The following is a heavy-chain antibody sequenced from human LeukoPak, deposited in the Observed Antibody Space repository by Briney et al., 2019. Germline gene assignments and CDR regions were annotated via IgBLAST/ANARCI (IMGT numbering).Heavy chain of an antibody. D-gene: IGHD3-10*02. Sequence: GGTLRLSCAASGFTFSSYGMSWVRQAPGKGLEWVSGISGRGGSTYYADSVKGRLTISRDNSKNTLYLQMNSLRAEDTAVYYCARGTMFPYYFDYWGQGTLVTVSS. CDR2: ISGRGGST. V-gene: IGHV3-23*01. J-gene: IGHJ4*02. CDR1: GFTFSSYG. CDR3: ARGTMFPYYFDY.